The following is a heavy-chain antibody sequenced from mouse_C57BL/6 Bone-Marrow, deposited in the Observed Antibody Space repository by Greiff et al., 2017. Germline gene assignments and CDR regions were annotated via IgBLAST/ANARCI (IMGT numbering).Heavy chain of an antibody. Sequence: EVMLVESGGGLVKPGGSLKLSCAASGFTFSSYAMSWVRQTPEKRLEWVATISDGGSYTYYPDNVKGRFTISRDNDKNNLYLQMSHLKSEDTAMYYCSSPSYYSNWWVSWFAYWGQGTLVTVSA. CDR1: GFTFSSYA. CDR2: ISDGGSYT. CDR3: SSPSYYSNWWVSWFAY. J-gene: IGHJ3*01. V-gene: IGHV5-4*03. D-gene: IGHD2-5*01.